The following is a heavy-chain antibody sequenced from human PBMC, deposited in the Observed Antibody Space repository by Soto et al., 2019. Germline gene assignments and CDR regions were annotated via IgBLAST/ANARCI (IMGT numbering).Heavy chain of an antibody. Sequence: SVKVSCKASGGTFSSYTISWVRQAPGQGLEWMGRIIPILGIANYAQKFQGRVTITADKSTSTAYMELSSLRSEDTAVYYCATAPTRVDYYYYMDVRGKGTTVTVSS. D-gene: IGHD1-1*01. J-gene: IGHJ6*03. CDR2: IIPILGIA. V-gene: IGHV1-69*02. CDR1: GGTFSSYT. CDR3: ATAPTRVDYYYYMDV.